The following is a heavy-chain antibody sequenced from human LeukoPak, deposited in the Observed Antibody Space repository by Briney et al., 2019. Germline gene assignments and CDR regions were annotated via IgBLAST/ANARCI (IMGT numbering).Heavy chain of an antibody. CDR2: ISYSGSP. CDR1: GASLSRYY. Sequence: SETLSLTCSVSGASLSRYYWIWIRQPPGKGLEWIGYISYSGSPRYNPSLKSRVTMSEDTSKNQVSLKLSSVIAADTAVYYCAKGYGDYVGWFDPWGQGTLVTVSS. J-gene: IGHJ5*02. V-gene: IGHV4-59*01. CDR3: AKGYGDYVGWFDP. D-gene: IGHD4-17*01.